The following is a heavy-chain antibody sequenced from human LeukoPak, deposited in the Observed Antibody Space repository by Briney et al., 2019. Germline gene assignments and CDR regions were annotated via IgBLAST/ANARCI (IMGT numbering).Heavy chain of an antibody. D-gene: IGHD3-10*01. Sequence: PSETLSLTCTVSGGSISSSSYYWGWIRQPPGKGLEWIGSTYYSGSTYYNPSLKSRVTISVDTSKNQFSLKLSSVTAADTAVYYCARQYGSGSYIDYWGQGTLVTVSS. CDR1: GGSISSSSYY. J-gene: IGHJ4*02. CDR3: ARQYGSGSYIDY. CDR2: TYYSGST. V-gene: IGHV4-39*01.